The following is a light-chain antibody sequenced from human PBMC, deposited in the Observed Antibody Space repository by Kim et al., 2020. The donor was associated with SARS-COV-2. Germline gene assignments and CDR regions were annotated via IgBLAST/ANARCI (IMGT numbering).Light chain of an antibody. V-gene: IGKV1-39*01. CDR2: AAS. CDR3: QQSYSTPVYS. CDR1: QNIRTY. Sequence: DIQMTQSPSSLSASVGDRLTITCRASQNIRTYLHWYQHKPGRAPKLLIYAASFLESGVPSRFSGSGSGTHFTLTISSLQPEDFATYYCQQSYSTPVYSFGQGTKLDI. J-gene: IGKJ2*01.